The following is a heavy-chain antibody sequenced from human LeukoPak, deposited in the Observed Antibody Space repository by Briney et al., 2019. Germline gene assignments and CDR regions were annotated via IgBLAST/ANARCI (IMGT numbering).Heavy chain of an antibody. CDR1: GFTFSSYA. CDR3: AKGGLGATILYYFDY. J-gene: IGHJ4*02. CDR2: ISSSSSYI. V-gene: IGHV3-21*04. Sequence: GGSLRLSCAASGFTFSSYAMTWVRQAPGKGLEWVSSISSSSSYIYYADSVKGRFTISRDNSKNTLYLQMNSLRAEDTAVYYCAKGGLGATILYYFDYWGQGTLVTVSS. D-gene: IGHD1-26*01.